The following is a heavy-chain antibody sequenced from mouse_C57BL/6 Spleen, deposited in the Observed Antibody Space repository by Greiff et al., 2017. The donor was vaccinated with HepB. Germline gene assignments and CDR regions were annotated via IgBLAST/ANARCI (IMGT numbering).Heavy chain of an antibody. J-gene: IGHJ4*01. Sequence: EVQRVESGPGLVKPSQTVFLTCTVTGISITTGNYRWSWIRQFPGNKLEWIGYIYYSGTITYNPSLTSRTTITRDTPKNQFFLEMNSLTAEDTATYYCAREREGNDGYYYAMDYWGQGTSVTVSS. D-gene: IGHD2-3*01. CDR2: IYYSGTI. CDR3: AREREGNDGYYYAMDY. CDR1: GISITTGNYR. V-gene: IGHV3-5*01.